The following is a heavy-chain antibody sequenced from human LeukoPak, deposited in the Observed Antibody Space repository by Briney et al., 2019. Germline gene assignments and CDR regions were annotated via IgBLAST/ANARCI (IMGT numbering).Heavy chain of an antibody. CDR2: IYYSGGT. J-gene: IGHJ1*01. V-gene: IGHV4-59*08. CDR1: GGSINNYY. Sequence: SETLSLTCTVSGGSINNYYWSWIRQPPGKGLEWLGYIYYSGGTNYNPSLKSRVTISVDTSKNQFSLKVNSVTAADTAVYYCASGYSSSWSLFFQHWGQGTLVTVSS. CDR3: ASGYSSSWSLFFQH. D-gene: IGHD6-13*01.